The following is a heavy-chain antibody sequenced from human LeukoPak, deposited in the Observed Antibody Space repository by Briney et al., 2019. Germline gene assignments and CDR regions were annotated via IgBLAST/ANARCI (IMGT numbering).Heavy chain of an antibody. J-gene: IGHJ1*01. CDR2: INPSGGST. CDR1: GYTFTRYY. D-gene: IGHD6-19*01. V-gene: IGHV1-46*01. CDR3: ARYSVAGTGSEYFQH. Sequence: ASVKVSCKASGYTFTRYYMHWVRQAPGQGLEWMGIINPSGGSTSYAQKFQGRVTMTRDTSTSTVYMELSSLRSEDTAVYYCARYSVAGTGSEYFQHWGQGTLVTVSS.